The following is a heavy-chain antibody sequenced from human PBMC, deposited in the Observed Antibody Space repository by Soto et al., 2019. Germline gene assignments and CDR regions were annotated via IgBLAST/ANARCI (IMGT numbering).Heavy chain of an antibody. CDR3: ARGVPAAGTDWFDP. CDR2: VSSTGSS. Sequence: LSLTCTVSGGSISNYYWSWIRQSAEKRLEWIGRVSSTGSSYYNPSLKSRVTISVDTSKNQVSLNLTSVTAADTAVYYCARGVPAAGTDWFDPWGQGTLVPSP. CDR1: GGSISNYY. D-gene: IGHD6-13*01. V-gene: IGHV4-4*07. J-gene: IGHJ5*02.